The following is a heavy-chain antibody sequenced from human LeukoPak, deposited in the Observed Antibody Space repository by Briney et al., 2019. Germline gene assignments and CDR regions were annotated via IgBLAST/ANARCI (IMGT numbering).Heavy chain of an antibody. V-gene: IGHV4-59*12. D-gene: IGHD6-13*01. CDR3: AREGQLAFDY. Sequence: SETLSLTCTVSGGSISSYYWSWIRQPPGKGLEWIGYIYATGSTNYNPSLKSRVTISVDRSKNQFSLKLSSVTAADTAVYYCAREGQLAFDYWGQGTLVTVPS. J-gene: IGHJ4*02. CDR1: GGSISSYY. CDR2: IYATGST.